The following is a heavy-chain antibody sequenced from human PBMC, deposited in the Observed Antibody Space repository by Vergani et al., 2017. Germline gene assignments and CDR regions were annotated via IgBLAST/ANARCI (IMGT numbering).Heavy chain of an antibody. J-gene: IGHJ4*02. CDR2: IYPADSDT. Sequence: EVELVQSGPEMSQPGESLQTSCKGSEYSFGNYWIGWVRQMPGNCLEWMGIIYPADSDTRYSPYFQGQVTISADKTISTAFMQWDSRKASDTALYYCARHTTYTDSWGQGTLVTVSS. V-gene: IGHV5-51*01. CDR1: EYSFGNYW. D-gene: IGHD1-1*01. CDR3: ARHTTYTDS.